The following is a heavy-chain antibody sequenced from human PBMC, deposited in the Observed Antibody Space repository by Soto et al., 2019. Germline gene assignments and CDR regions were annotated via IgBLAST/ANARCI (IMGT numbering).Heavy chain of an antibody. D-gene: IGHD6-19*01. CDR3: AREYSSGWYGEFDP. CDR1: GFTFSSYG. Sequence: GGSLRLSCAASGFTFSSYGMHWVRQAPGKGLEWVAVIWYDGSNKYYADSVKGRFTISRDNSKNTLYLQMNSLRAEDTAGYYCAREYSSGWYGEFDPWGQGILVTVPS. CDR2: IWYDGSNK. V-gene: IGHV3-33*01. J-gene: IGHJ5*02.